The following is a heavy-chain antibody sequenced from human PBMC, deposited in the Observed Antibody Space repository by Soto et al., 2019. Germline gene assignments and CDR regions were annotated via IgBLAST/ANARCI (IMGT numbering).Heavy chain of an antibody. CDR3: ARDDYRIQLWSFLDY. Sequence: VQLVESGGGLVKPGGSLRLSCAASGFTFSSYGMHWVRQAPGKGLEWVAVIWYDGSNKYYADSVKGRFTISRDNSKNTLYLQMNSLGAEDTAVYYCARDDYRIQLWSFLDYWGQGTLVTVSS. CDR2: IWYDGSNK. J-gene: IGHJ4*02. CDR1: GFTFSSYG. D-gene: IGHD5-18*01. V-gene: IGHV3-33*08.